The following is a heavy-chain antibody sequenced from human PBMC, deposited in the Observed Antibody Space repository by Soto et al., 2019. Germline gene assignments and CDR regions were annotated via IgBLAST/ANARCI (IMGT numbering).Heavy chain of an antibody. CDR1: GFSFSNYE. CDR2: ISSGGSTV. D-gene: IGHD6-13*01. V-gene: IGHV3-48*03. CDR3: ARDRAAGGY. J-gene: IGHJ4*02. Sequence: EVQLVVSGGGLVQPGGSLRLSCAASGFSFSNYEMNWVRQAPGKGLEWVAYISSGGSTVHYADSVRGRFTVSRDNARNSLYLQMNTLRVEDTALYYCARDRAAGGYWGQGTLVTVSS.